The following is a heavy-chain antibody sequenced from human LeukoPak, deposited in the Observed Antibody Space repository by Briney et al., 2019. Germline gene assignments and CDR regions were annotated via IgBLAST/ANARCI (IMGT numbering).Heavy chain of an antibody. CDR1: GGSFSGYY. CDR2: INHSGST. Sequence: SETLSLTCAVYGGSFSGYYWSWIRQPPGKGLEWIGEINHSGSTNYNPSLKSRVTISVDTSKNQFSLKLGSVTAADTAVYYCARVGVGYFDSSDYYRPDAFDIWGQGTMVTVSS. CDR3: ARVGVGYFDSSDYYRPDAFDI. V-gene: IGHV4-34*01. D-gene: IGHD3-22*01. J-gene: IGHJ3*02.